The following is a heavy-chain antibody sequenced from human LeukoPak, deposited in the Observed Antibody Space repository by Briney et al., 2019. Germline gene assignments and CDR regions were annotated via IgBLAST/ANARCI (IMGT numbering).Heavy chain of an antibody. CDR1: GFTFSTYS. V-gene: IGHV3-48*04. CDR2: ISISSITI. Sequence: GGSLRLSCEASGFTFSTYSMNWVRQAPGKGLEWVSYISISSITIRYADSVKGRFTISRDNAKNTVYLQMNSLRTEDTAVYYCARGLPNYYGMDVWGQGTTVTVSS. J-gene: IGHJ6*02. CDR3: ARGLPNYYGMDV.